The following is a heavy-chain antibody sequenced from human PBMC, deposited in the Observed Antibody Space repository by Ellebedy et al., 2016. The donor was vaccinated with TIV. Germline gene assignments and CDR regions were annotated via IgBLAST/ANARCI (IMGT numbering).Heavy chain of an antibody. Sequence: MPSETLSLTCTVSGGSISSSSYYWGWIRQPPGKGLEWIGSIYYSGSTYYNPSLKSRVTITVDPSKNQFSLKLSSVTAADTAVYYCARLSIAVADSAFDIWGQGTMVTVSS. J-gene: IGHJ3*02. D-gene: IGHD6-19*01. CDR1: GGSISSSSYY. CDR3: ARLSIAVADSAFDI. V-gene: IGHV4-39*01. CDR2: IYYSGST.